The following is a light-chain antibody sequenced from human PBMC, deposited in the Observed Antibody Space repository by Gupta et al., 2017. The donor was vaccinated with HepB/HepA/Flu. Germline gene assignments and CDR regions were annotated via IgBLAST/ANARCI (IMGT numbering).Light chain of an antibody. J-gene: IGLJ2*01. CDR2: DDS. V-gene: IGLV3-21*03. Sequence: SYVLTQPPSVSVAPGKTATITCGGNDIGIKSVHWYQQKPGQAPLLVVSDDSDRPSGIPERFSGSNSGNTATLTISRVEAGDEADYYCQVWDSSSSSSGDHRRVFGGGTKLTVV. CDR3: QVWDSSSSSSGDHRRV. CDR1: DIGIKS.